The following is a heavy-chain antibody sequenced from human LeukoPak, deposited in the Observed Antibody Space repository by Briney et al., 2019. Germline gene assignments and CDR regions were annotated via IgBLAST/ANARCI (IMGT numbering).Heavy chain of an antibody. D-gene: IGHD2-2*01. CDR2: INPSGGST. CDR3: AREGNYCSSTSCSFDC. V-gene: IGHV1-46*01. J-gene: IGHJ4*02. CDR1: GYTFTSYY. Sequence: ASVKVSCKASGYTFTSYYMHWVRQAPGQGLEWMGIINPSGGSTSYAQKFQGRVTMTRDTSTSTVYMELSSLRSEDTAVYYCAREGNYCSSTSCSFDCWGQGTLVTVSS.